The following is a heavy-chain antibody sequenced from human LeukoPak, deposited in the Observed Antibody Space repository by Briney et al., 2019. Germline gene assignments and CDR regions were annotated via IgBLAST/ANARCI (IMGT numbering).Heavy chain of an antibody. D-gene: IGHD1-14*01. CDR3: ARALSRRSSDAFDI. Sequence: GGSLRLSCAVSGFTFSTYSMNWVRQAPGKGLEWVSYITSSSSTIYYADSVKGRFTVSRDNAKNSLYLQVNSLRDEDTAVYYCARALSRRSSDAFDIWGQGTMVTVSS. CDR1: GFTFSTYS. J-gene: IGHJ3*02. CDR2: ITSSSSTI. V-gene: IGHV3-48*02.